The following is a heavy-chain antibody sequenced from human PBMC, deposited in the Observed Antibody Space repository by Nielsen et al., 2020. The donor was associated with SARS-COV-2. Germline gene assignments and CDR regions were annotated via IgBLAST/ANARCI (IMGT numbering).Heavy chain of an antibody. CDR2: IYYSGST. Sequence: GSLRLSCTVSGGSISSYYWSWIRQPPGKGLEWIGYIYYSGSTNYNPSLKSRVTISVDTSKNQFSLKLSSVTAADTAVYYCARDFVAAAGPFFDYWGQGTLVTVSS. J-gene: IGHJ4*02. CDR3: ARDFVAAAGPFFDY. D-gene: IGHD6-13*01. CDR1: GGSISSYY. V-gene: IGHV4-59*01.